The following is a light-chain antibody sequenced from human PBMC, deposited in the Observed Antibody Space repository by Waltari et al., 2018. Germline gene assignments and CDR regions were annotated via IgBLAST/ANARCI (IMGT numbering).Light chain of an antibody. CDR1: DSSIASFG. CDR3: QYYDNSLRGSLL. J-gene: IGLJ3*02. Sequence: QSVLTQAPSVSGAPGQRVTISCTGGDSSIASFGVNWYQHRPGRVPKLLIYEKTKRPSGVPDRVSGSQSGTSASLAIDGLQPEDEGDYYCQYYDNSLRGSLLFGGGTKVTV. V-gene: IGLV1-40*01. CDR2: EKT.